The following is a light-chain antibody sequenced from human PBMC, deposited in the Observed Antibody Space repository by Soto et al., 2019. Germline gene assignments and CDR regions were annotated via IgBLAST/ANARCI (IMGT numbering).Light chain of an antibody. CDR1: SSDVGGYNY. Sequence: QSVLTQPASVSGSPGQSITISCPGTSSDVGGYNYVSWYQQHPGKAPKLMFYEVSNRPSGVSNRFSGSKPGNTASLTISGLQAEDEADYYCSSYTSSSTLGFGTGTKSPS. J-gene: IGLJ1*01. V-gene: IGLV2-14*01. CDR3: SSYTSSSTLG. CDR2: EVS.